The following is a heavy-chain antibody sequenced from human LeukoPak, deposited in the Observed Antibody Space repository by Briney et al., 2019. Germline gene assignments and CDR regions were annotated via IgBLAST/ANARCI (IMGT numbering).Heavy chain of an antibody. V-gene: IGHV4-59*01. CDR3: ARGLNRNDYGDYGY. J-gene: IGHJ4*02. Sequence: SETLSLTSTVSGGSLSSYYWTWIRQPPGKGLEWIGYIYYTGSTSYNPSLKSRVTISVQTSKNQFSLKLSSVTAADTAVYYCARGLNRNDYGDYGYWGQGTLVTVSS. CDR2: IYYTGST. CDR1: GGSLSSYY. D-gene: IGHD4-17*01.